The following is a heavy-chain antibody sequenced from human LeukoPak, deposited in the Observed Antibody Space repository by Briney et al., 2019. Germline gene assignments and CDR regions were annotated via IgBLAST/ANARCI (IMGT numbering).Heavy chain of an antibody. CDR1: GGSFSGYY. J-gene: IGHJ5*02. CDR2: INHSGST. Sequence: PSETLSLTCAVYGGSFSGYYWSWIRQPPGKGLEWIGEINHSGSTNYNPSLKSRVTISVETSKNQVSLKLNSVTAGDTAVYYCAREGAASSGYDPGYNWFAPWGQGTLVTDSS. CDR3: AREGAASSGYDPGYNWFAP. V-gene: IGHV4-34*01. D-gene: IGHD5-12*01.